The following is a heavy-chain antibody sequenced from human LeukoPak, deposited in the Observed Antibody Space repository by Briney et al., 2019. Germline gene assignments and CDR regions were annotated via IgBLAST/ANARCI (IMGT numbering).Heavy chain of an antibody. Sequence: GGSLRLSCAASGFTFSSYAMHWVRQAPGKGLEYVSAISSNGGSTYYADSVKGRFTISRDNSKNTLYLQMGSLRAEDMAVYYCARGSLAPGYSSGWYGMYFDYWGQGTLVTVSS. D-gene: IGHD6-19*01. CDR1: GFTFSSYA. J-gene: IGHJ4*02. CDR3: ARGSLAPGYSSGWYGMYFDY. V-gene: IGHV3-64*02. CDR2: ISSNGGST.